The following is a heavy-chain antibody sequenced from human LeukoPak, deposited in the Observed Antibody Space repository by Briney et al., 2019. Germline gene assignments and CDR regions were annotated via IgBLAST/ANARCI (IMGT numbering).Heavy chain of an antibody. J-gene: IGHJ3*02. CDR1: GGSISSSSYY. D-gene: IGHD3-10*01. V-gene: IGHV4-61*01. Sequence: SETLSLTCTVSGGSISSSSYYWSWLRQPPGKGLEWFGYIYYSGSTNYNPSLKSRVTISVDTSKNQFSLKLSSVTAADTAVYYCARRGALGIMVRGAKDAFDIWGQGTMVTVSS. CDR3: ARRGALGIMVRGAKDAFDI. CDR2: IYYSGST.